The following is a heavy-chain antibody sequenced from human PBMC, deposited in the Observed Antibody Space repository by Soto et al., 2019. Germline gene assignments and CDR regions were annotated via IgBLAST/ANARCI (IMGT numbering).Heavy chain of an antibody. CDR1: VGSISSGGYS. V-gene: IGHV4-30-2*01. J-gene: IGHJ5*02. CDR3: ASGGQLIPHLKLRWFDL. D-gene: IGHD6-13*01. Sequence: SETLSLTCAFSVGSISSGGYSCSWIRQPPGKGLEWIGYIYHSGSTYYNPSLKSRVTISVDRSKNQFSLKLSSVTAADTAVYYCASGGQLIPHLKLRWFDLWGQGTPDTVS. CDR2: IYHSGST.